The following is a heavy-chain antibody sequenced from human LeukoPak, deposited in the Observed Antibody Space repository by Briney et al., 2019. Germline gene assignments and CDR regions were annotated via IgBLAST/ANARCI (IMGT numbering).Heavy chain of an antibody. CDR3: ATTLFHFYMAV. CDR1: GGSISSSSYY. J-gene: IGHJ6*03. Sequence: PSETLSLTCSVSGGSISSSSYYWGWIRQSPEKGLEWIASIYYSGNTYYNPSLKSRVTISVDTSKNQLSLRLNTVTAADTAVYYCATTLFHFYMAVWGKGTTVTVSS. V-gene: IGHV4-39*07. CDR2: IYYSGNT.